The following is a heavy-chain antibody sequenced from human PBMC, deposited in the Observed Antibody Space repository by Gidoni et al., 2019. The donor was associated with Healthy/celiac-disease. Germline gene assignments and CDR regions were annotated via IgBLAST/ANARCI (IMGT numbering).Heavy chain of an antibody. D-gene: IGHD6-6*01. Sequence: QVQLVQSGAEVKKPGPSVKVSCKASGVTSSRYSLTWVRQAPGPGLEWMGGIIPIFGTANYAQKFQGRVTITADESTSTAYMELSSLRSEDTAVYYCARGAARPHYYYGMDVWGQGTTVTVSS. CDR1: GVTSSRYS. V-gene: IGHV1-69*01. CDR3: ARGAARPHYYYGMDV. CDR2: IIPIFGTA. J-gene: IGHJ6*02.